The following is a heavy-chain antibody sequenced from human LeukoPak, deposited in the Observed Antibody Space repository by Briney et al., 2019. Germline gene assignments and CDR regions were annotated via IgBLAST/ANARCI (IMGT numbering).Heavy chain of an antibody. J-gene: IGHJ3*02. CDR2: IIPIFGTA. Sequence: SVKVSCKASGGTFSSYAISWVRQAPGQGLEWMGGIIPIFGTANYAQKFQGRVTITTDESTSTAYMELSSLRSEDTAVYYCARESHNWNGYDAFDIWGQGTMVTVSS. V-gene: IGHV1-69*05. D-gene: IGHD1-1*01. CDR3: ARESHNWNGYDAFDI. CDR1: GGTFSSYA.